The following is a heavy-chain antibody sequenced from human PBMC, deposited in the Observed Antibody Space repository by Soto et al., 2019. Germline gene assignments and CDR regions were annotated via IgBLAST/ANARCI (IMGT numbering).Heavy chain of an antibody. D-gene: IGHD2-15*01. CDR3: ARGQEVGAHFFDS. Sequence: PGESLSLSCEASGFTFSGFDMHWVRQPTGKGLEWVSTIGTAGDTYYAVSVKGRFTISRDNAKNSLSLQMNSLRAGDTAVYFCARGQEVGAHFFDSWGQGTQVTV. CDR1: GFTFSGFD. J-gene: IGHJ4*02. CDR2: IGTAGDT. V-gene: IGHV3-13*01.